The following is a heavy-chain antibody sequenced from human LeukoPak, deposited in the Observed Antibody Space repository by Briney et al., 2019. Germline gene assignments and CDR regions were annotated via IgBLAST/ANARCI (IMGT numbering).Heavy chain of an antibody. CDR1: GGTFSSYA. CDR2: IIPIFGTA. Sequence: SVKVSCKASGGTFSSYAISWVRQAPGQGLEWMGGIIPIFGTANYAQKFQGRVTITADESTSTAYMELSSLRSEDTAVYYCARDLRSTSCLDVWGTGTTVTVSS. D-gene: IGHD2-2*01. V-gene: IGHV1-69*01. CDR3: ARDLRSTSCLDV. J-gene: IGHJ6*04.